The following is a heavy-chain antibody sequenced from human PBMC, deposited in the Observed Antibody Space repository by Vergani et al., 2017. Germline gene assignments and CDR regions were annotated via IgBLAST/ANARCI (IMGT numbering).Heavy chain of an antibody. Sequence: EVQLVQSGAEVKKPGESLKISCKGSGYSFTSYWIGWVRQMPGKGLEWMGIIYPGDSDTRYRPSFQGQVTISADKSISTAYRQWSSLKASDTAMYYCARSSVVVPAAMAFDPWGQGTLVTVSS. J-gene: IGHJ5*02. D-gene: IGHD2-2*01. CDR2: IYPGDSDT. CDR3: ARSSVVVPAAMAFDP. CDR1: GYSFTSYW. V-gene: IGHV5-51*03.